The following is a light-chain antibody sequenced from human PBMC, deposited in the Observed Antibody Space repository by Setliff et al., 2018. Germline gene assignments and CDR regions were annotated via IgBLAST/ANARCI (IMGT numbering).Light chain of an antibody. Sequence: QSALTQPDSVSGSPGQSITISCTGTSSDIGGYSYVSWYRQFPGKAPNLIIYDVDKRPPGVSDRFSGSKSGNTAALTISGLQAEDEGDYYCTSYRSLGIVFGGGTKVTVL. J-gene: IGLJ2*01. V-gene: IGLV2-14*03. CDR1: SSDIGGYSY. CDR3: TSYRSLGIV. CDR2: DVD.